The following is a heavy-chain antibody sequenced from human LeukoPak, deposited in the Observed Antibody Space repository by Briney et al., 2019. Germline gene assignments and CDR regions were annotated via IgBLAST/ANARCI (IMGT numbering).Heavy chain of an antibody. Sequence: GGSLRLSCAASGFTFSSYSMNWVRQAPGKGLEWVSYISSSSSTIYYADSVKGRFTISRDNAKNSLYLQMNSLRAEDTAVYYCARVSGDVGFDPWGQGTLVTVSS. V-gene: IGHV3-48*01. J-gene: IGHJ5*02. CDR1: GFTFSSYS. CDR2: ISSSSSTI. D-gene: IGHD3-10*01. CDR3: ARVSGDVGFDP.